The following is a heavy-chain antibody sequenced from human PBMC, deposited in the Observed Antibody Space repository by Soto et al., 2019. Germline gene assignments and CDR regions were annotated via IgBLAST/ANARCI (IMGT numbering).Heavy chain of an antibody. D-gene: IGHD3-3*01. CDR3: ATRITVFGLLIPPFDP. J-gene: IGHJ5*02. CDR2: INHTGGT. Sequence: SETLSLTCSDSGASMTNYYGNWIRQPPGKGLEWIGEINHTGGTHYNPSLKSRVTMSVDTSKNQFSLRLSSVTAADTAIYYCATRITVFGLLIPPFDPWGQGTQVTVS. V-gene: IGHV4-34*01. CDR1: GASMTNYY.